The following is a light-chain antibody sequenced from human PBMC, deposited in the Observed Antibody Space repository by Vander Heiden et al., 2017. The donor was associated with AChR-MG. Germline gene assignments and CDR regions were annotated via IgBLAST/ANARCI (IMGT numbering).Light chain of an antibody. V-gene: IGKV3-15*01. CDR3: QQYNRWPPLYT. CDR1: QSLSSN. CDR2: GAS. J-gene: IGKJ2*01. Sequence: EIVMTQSPATLSVSPGERATLSCRASQSLSSNLAWYQQKPGQAPRLLIYGASTRATGIPARFSSSGSGTEFTLTISSLQSEDFAVYYCQQYNRWPPLYTFGQGTKLEIK.